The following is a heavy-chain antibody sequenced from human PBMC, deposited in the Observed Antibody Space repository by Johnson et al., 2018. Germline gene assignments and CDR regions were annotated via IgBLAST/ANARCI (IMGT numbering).Heavy chain of an antibody. J-gene: IGHJ3*02. Sequence: QVQLQQWGAGLLKPSETLSLTCAVYGGSFSGYYWSWIRQPPGKGLEWIGEINHSGSTNYNPSPKSRVTISVDPSKNQFSLKLGSVTAADTGVYYCARGFGGGATAGDSFEIWGQGTMGTVS. CDR3: ARGFGGGATAGDSFEI. CDR2: INHSGST. D-gene: IGHD1-26*01. V-gene: IGHV4-34*01. CDR1: GGSFSGYY.